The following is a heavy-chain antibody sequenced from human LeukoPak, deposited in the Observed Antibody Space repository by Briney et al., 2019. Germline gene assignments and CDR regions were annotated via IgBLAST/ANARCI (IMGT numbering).Heavy chain of an antibody. J-gene: IGHJ3*02. CDR1: GGSISSYY. CDR2: IYTSGST. Sequence: SETLSLTCTVSGGSISSYYWSWIRQPAGKGLEWIGRIYTSGSTNYNPSLKSRATMSVDTSKNQFSLKLSSVTAADTAVYYCARAGYCSSTICPDAFDIWGQGTKVTVSS. D-gene: IGHD2-2*01. CDR3: ARAGYCSSTICPDAFDI. V-gene: IGHV4-4*07.